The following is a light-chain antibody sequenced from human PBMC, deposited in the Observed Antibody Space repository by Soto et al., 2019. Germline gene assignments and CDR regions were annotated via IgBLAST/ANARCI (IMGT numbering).Light chain of an antibody. CDR3: QQYSDKSPWT. V-gene: IGKV1-5*01. CDR2: DAS. Sequence: DIQMIQSPSNLFGFVGDRVTITYRASQSINTWLAWYQQKPGKAPKLLISDASSLESGVPSRFSGRGSGTEFTLTISSLQPDDYAIYYCQQYSDKSPWTFGQGTQVEI. J-gene: IGKJ1*01. CDR1: QSINTW.